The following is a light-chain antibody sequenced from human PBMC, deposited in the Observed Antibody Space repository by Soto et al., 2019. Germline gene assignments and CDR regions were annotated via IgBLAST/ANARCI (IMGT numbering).Light chain of an antibody. CDR1: QSISSW. V-gene: IGKV1-5*03. CDR2: KAS. CDR3: QQYNSYAWT. J-gene: IGKJ1*01. Sequence: DLQMTQSPSTLSASVGDRDTITCRASQSISSWLAWYQQKPGKAPKLLIYKASSLESGVPSRFSGSGSGTEFTLTISSLQPDDFATYYCQQYNSYAWTFGQGTKVDI.